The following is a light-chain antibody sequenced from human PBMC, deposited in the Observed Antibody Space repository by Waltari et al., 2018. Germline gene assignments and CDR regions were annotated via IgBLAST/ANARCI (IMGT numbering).Light chain of an antibody. CDR2: VNRDGSH. Sequence: QLVVTQSPSASASLGASVKLTCTLSSGHSSNIIAWLQQQPEKGPRYLMKVNRDGSHSRGDGIPVRFAGSSSGAERYLTISSLQAEDEADYYCQTGGHGTWVFGGGTKVTVL. CDR3: QTGGHGTWV. V-gene: IGLV4-69*01. CDR1: SGHSSNI. J-gene: IGLJ3*02.